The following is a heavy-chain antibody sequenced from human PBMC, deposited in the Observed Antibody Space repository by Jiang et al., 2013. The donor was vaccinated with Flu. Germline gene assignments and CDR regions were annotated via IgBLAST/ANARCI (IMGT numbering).Heavy chain of an antibody. V-gene: IGHV4-59*01. CDR1: GASISSYY. D-gene: IGHD5-24*01. Sequence: SGSGLVKPSETLSLTCTVSGASISSYYWTWIRQPPGKGLEWIGYVHHSGTTNYKSSLKSRVTMSVDTSKNQCSLKLTSVTAADTAVYYCASRDGDSSTFYHWGQGTLVTVSS. J-gene: IGHJ4*02. CDR3: ASRDGDSSTFYH. CDR2: VHHSGTT.